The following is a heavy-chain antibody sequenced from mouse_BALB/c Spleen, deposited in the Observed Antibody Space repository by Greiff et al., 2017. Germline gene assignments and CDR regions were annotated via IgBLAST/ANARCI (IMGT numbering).Heavy chain of an antibody. CDR2: IYPGSGNT. CDR1: GYAFSSSW. J-gene: IGHJ3*01. V-gene: IGHV1-82*01. D-gene: IGHD2-4*01. Sequence: QVQLQQSGPELVKPGASVKISCKASGYAFSSSWLNWVKQRPGHGLEWIGDIYPGSGNTYYNEKFKGKATLTADNSSSTAYMQLSSLTSEDSAVFFCARGPPATMITTWFAYWGQGTLVTVSA. CDR3: ARGPPATMITTWFAY.